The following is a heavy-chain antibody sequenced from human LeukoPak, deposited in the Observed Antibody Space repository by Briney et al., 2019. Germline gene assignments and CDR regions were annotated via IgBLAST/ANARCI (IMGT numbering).Heavy chain of an antibody. CDR2: MSPDGSVK. CDR1: GFTFRNHW. Sequence: GGSLRLSCVASGFTFRNHWLSWVRQAPGKRLEWVASMSPDGSVKNYVDSVKGRFIISRDNAGNSLYLQMNSLRAEDTALYYCAKDINAGTTLNYFDYWGQGTLVTVSS. CDR3: AKDINAGTTLNYFDY. V-gene: IGHV3-7*05. J-gene: IGHJ4*02. D-gene: IGHD1-7*01.